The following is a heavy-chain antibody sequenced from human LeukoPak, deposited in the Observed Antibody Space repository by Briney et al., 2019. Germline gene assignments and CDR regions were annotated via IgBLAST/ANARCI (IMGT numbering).Heavy chain of an antibody. J-gene: IGHJ4*02. CDR2: MSPNSGDT. CDR1: GYTFTSYD. Sequence: ASVKVSCKASGYTFTSYDFNWVRQATGQRPEWMGWMSPNSGDTGYAQKFQDRVTMTRNTSISTAYMELSRLRSDDTAVYYCARGPPNWGYDYWGPGTLVTVSS. D-gene: IGHD7-27*01. CDR3: ARGPPNWGYDY. V-gene: IGHV1-8*01.